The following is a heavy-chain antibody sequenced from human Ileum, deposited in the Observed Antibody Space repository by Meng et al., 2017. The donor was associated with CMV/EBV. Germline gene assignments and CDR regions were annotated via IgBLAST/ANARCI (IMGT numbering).Heavy chain of an antibody. CDR3: AGGDYGSGTYYQGAFDY. D-gene: IGHD3-10*01. CDR1: CYTNDKYG. Sequence: QCQLVRSGAGVIKPGAVVKVSCQASCYTNDKYGITWVRQAPVQGLEWMGLVSVYNGNTKYAQQFQGRVTMTTDTSTTTAYMELRSLRSDDTAVYYCAGGDYGSGTYYQGAFDYWGQGTLVTVSS. CDR2: VSVYNGNT. J-gene: IGHJ4*02. V-gene: IGHV1-18*04.